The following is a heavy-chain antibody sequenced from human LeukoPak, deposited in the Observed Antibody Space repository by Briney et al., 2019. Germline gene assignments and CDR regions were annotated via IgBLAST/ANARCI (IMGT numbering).Heavy chain of an antibody. D-gene: IGHD3-16*01. V-gene: IGHV1-2*02. CDR1: GYTFTGYY. Sequence: RASVQVSCKASGYTFTGYYMHWVRQAPGQGLEWMGWINPNSGGTNYAQKFQGRVTMTRDTSISTAYRELSRLRSDDTAVYYCARGNGGYDYVWGSQPGGFDPWGQGTLVTVSS. CDR3: ARGNGGYDYVWGSQPGGFDP. J-gene: IGHJ5*02. CDR2: INPNSGGT.